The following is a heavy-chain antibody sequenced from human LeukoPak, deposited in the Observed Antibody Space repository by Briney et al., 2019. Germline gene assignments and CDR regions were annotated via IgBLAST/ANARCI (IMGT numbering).Heavy chain of an antibody. J-gene: IGHJ4*02. V-gene: IGHV3-48*04. D-gene: IGHD2-15*01. CDR2: ISSSSSTI. CDR3: ARDVLVAATSEDY. CDR1: GFTFSTYS. Sequence: GGSLRLSCAASGFTFSTYSMNWVRQAPGKGLEWVSYISSSSSTIYYADSVKGRFTISRDNAKNSLYLQMNSLRAEDTAVYYCARDVLVAATSEDYWGQGTLVTASS.